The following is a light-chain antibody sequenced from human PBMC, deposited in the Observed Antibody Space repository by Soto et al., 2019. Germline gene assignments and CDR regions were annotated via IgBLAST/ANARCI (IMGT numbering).Light chain of an antibody. Sequence: ALTQPASVTGSPGQSITISCTGTSSDVGAYNYVSWYQQHPGKAPKLMVYEVNNRPSGVSDRFSGSKSGNTASLTISGLQAEDEADYYCNSHTTSRSLVFGGGTKVT. V-gene: IGLV2-14*01. CDR2: EVN. J-gene: IGLJ2*01. CDR3: NSHTTSRSLV. CDR1: SSDVGAYNY.